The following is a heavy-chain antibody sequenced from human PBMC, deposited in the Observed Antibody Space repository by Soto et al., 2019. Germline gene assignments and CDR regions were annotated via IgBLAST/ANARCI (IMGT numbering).Heavy chain of an antibody. V-gene: IGHV1-18*01. CDR1: GFTFTSFG. D-gene: IGHD3-3*01. CDR2: INGYNGNR. Sequence: QVQLVQSGAELKKPGASVKVSCRASGFTFTSFGFGWVRQAPGQGLEWMGWINGYNGNRNYAQKFRGRLTMTTDASTDTAYMALNYLRSDDTAVYYCARDGDFWGGYYDHWGQGNLVTVSS. J-gene: IGHJ4*02. CDR3: ARDGDFWGGYYDH.